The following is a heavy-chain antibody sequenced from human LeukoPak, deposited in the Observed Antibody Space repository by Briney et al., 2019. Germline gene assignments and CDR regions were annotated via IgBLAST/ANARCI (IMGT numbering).Heavy chain of an antibody. Sequence: ASVKVSCKASGGTFSSYAISWVRQAPGQGLEWMGGIIPIFGTANYAQKFQGRVTITADESTSTAYMEQSSLRSEDTAVYYCARDSPITMVRGLYYYYMDVWGKGTTVTVSS. V-gene: IGHV1-69*13. CDR3: ARDSPITMVRGLYYYYMDV. CDR2: IIPIFGTA. CDR1: GGTFSSYA. J-gene: IGHJ6*03. D-gene: IGHD3-10*01.